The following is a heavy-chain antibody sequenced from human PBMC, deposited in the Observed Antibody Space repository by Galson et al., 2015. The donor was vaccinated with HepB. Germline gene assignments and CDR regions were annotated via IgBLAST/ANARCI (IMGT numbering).Heavy chain of an antibody. J-gene: IGHJ4*02. V-gene: IGHV3-21*01. CDR2: ISGSGDYT. CDR3: ARGDRNYGVLNYFDY. Sequence: SLRLSCATSGFTFNLYDMIWVRQAPGKGLEWVSSISGSGDYTYYADSVRGRFTISRDNAKNSLFLQMNSLRAEDTAVYYCARGDRNYGVLNYFDYWGQGTLVTVSS. CDR1: GFTFNLYD. D-gene: IGHD4-11*01.